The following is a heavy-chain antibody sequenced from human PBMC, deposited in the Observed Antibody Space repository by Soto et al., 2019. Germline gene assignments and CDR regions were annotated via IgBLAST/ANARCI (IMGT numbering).Heavy chain of an antibody. CDR1: GFTFSSYS. CDR3: ARIQLGYDAFYL. Sequence: EVQLVESGGGLVKPGGSLRLSCAASGFTFSSYSMNWVRQAPGKGLEWVSSISSSSSYIYYADSVKSRFTISRNNNKNSLYLQKNIRRGEATVEYYLARIQLGYDAFYLWGHGTLVTVSS. V-gene: IGHV3-21*01. J-gene: IGHJ3*01. CDR2: ISSSSSYI. D-gene: IGHD6-6*01.